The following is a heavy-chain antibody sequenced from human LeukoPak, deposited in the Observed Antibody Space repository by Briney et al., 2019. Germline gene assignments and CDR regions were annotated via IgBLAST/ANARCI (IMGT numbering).Heavy chain of an antibody. J-gene: IGHJ6*04. CDR2: IIPIFGTA. D-gene: IGHD3-9*01. V-gene: IGHV1-69*01. CDR3: ARDGELRYFDWLKNYYYGMDV. Sequence: ASVKVSCKASGGTFSSYAISWVRQAPGQGLEWVGGIIPIFGTANNAQTFSGRVTITADESTSTAYMELSSLRAEETAVYYGARDGELRYFDWLKNYYYGMDVWGKGTTVTVSS. CDR1: GGTFSSYA.